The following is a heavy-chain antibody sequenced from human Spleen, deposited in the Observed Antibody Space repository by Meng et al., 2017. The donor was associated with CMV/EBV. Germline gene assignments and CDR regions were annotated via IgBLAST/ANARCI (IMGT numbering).Heavy chain of an antibody. Sequence: SGYIFGKYGIGWVRQAPGQGLEWMRRISGDNGNTNYAQKFQGRVTMTTDISTSTAYMELRGLRSDDTAVYYCARDLTTLTSNTFDYWGQGMLVTVSS. CDR3: ARDLTTLTSNTFDY. V-gene: IGHV1-18*01. CDR2: ISGDNGNT. CDR1: GYIFGKYG. D-gene: IGHD4-17*01. J-gene: IGHJ4*02.